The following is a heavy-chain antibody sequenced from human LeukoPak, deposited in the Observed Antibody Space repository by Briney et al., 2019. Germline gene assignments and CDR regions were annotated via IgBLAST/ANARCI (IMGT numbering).Heavy chain of an antibody. Sequence: GGSLRLSCAASAFTFSNYWMSWVRQAPGKGLEWLAYIDDGGRARFYADSVKGRFTISRDNDLNSIYLDMTSLKVEDTGLYYCVRDTETSGWSPFDYWGQGTLVTVSS. V-gene: IGHV3-7*03. CDR2: IDDGGRAR. D-gene: IGHD6-13*01. J-gene: IGHJ4*02. CDR3: VRDTETSGWSPFDY. CDR1: AFTFSNYW.